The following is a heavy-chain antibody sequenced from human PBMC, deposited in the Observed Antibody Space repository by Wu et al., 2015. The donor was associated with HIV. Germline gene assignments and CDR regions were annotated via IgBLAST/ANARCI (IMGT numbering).Heavy chain of an antibody. V-gene: IGHV1-46*01. J-gene: IGHJ4*02. D-gene: IGHD3-10*01. Sequence: QVQLEQSGSEVKEPQTSVTMSCKASEYIFSDYYIHWVRQAPGQGLEWMGIINPSGGTTNYAQKFQGRVSMTEDTSRDTAYMELRSLSSEDTALYYCATGFRVRGLTPLAFWGQGILVTVSS. CDR2: INPSGGTT. CDR3: ATGFRVRGLTPLAF. CDR1: EYIFSDYY.